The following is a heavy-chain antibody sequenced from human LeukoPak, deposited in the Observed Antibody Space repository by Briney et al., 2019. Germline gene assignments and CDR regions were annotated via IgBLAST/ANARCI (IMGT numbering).Heavy chain of an antibody. V-gene: IGHV3-23*01. CDR3: AKADYSKVGGYFDY. J-gene: IGHJ4*02. Sequence: HPGGSLRLSCAASGFTFSSYAMSWVRQAPGKGLEWVSAISGSGGSTYYADSVKGRFTTSRDNSKNTLYLQMNSLRAEDTAVYYCAKADYSKVGGYFDYWGQGTLVTVSS. D-gene: IGHD4-11*01. CDR2: ISGSGGST. CDR1: GFTFSSYA.